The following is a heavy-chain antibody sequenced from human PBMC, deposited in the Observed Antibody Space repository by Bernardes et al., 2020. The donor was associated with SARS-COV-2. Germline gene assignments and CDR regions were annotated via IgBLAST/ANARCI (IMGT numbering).Heavy chain of an antibody. CDR1: GFIFSHYA. Sequence: GVSLRLSCSASGFIFSHYAMHWVRQAPGKGLEWVSLISHDGGHKYYAGSVGGRFTVARDNAKNPLYLQINSLRGADTAVYYCAKCRQGYDALDVGGQGTRVTVSS. V-gene: IGHV3-30*18. CDR2: ISHDGGHK. J-gene: IGHJ6*02. CDR3: AKCRQGYDALDV.